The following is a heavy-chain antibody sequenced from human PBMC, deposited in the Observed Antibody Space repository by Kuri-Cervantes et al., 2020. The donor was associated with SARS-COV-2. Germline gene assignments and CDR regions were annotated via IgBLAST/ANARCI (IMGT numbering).Heavy chain of an antibody. J-gene: IGHJ4*02. Sequence: GGFLRLPCAASGFTFTTYAMTWVRQASGKGLEWVSYINGSGGATRYADSVKGRFTISRDNAKNTVYLQMNSLRAEDTAVYYCARGFALIDAGSDSFDYWGQGTQVTVSS. CDR1: GFTFTTYA. CDR2: INGSGGAT. CDR3: ARGFALIDAGSDSFDY. V-gene: IGHV3-23*01. D-gene: IGHD3-10*01.